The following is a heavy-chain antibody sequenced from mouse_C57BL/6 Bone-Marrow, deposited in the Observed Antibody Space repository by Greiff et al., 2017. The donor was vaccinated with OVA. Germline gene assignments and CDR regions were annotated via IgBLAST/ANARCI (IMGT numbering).Heavy chain of an antibody. Sequence: VKLEESGPGLVAPSQSLTITCTVSGFSLTSYGVDWVRQPPGKGLEWLGVIWGGGSTNNNSALMSRLSISKDNSKSQVFLKMNSLQTDDPAMYYCAKRRDSSYYFDYWGQGTTLTVSS. D-gene: IGHD1-1*01. CDR1: GFSLTSYG. CDR3: AKRRDSSYYFDY. V-gene: IGHV2-9*01. J-gene: IGHJ2*01. CDR2: IWGGGST.